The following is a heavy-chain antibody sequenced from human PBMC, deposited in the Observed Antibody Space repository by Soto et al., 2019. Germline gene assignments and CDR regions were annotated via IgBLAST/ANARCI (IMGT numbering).Heavy chain of an antibody. Sequence: QVQLVESGGGVVQPGRSLRLSCAASGFTFSSYAMHWVRQAPGKGLEWVAVISYDGSNKYYADSVKGRFTISRDNSKNTLYLQMNSLRAEDTAVYYCARGIIAAAGTFDYWGQGTLVTVSS. D-gene: IGHD6-13*01. CDR1: GFTFSSYA. J-gene: IGHJ4*02. CDR2: ISYDGSNK. V-gene: IGHV3-30-3*01. CDR3: ARGIIAAAGTFDY.